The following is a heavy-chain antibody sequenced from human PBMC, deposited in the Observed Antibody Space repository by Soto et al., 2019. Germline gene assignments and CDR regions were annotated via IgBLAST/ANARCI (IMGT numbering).Heavy chain of an antibody. V-gene: IGHV1-18*01. CDR2: ISSYNGDT. CDR3: AREGVAPYYYYGMDV. J-gene: IGHJ6*02. D-gene: IGHD5-12*01. CDR1: GYTFTRSG. Sequence: QVQLVQSGAEVKKPGASVKVSCKASGYTFTRSGISWVRQAPGQGPEWMGWISSYNGDTNYAQTFQGRTTMTTDTYTSTAYMELRSLRSDDTAVYYCAREGVAPYYYYGMDVWGQGTPVTVSS.